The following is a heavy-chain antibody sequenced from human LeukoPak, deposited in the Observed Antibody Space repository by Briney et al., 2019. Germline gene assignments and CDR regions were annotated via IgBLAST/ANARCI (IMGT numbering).Heavy chain of an antibody. Sequence: SETLSLTCAVSEMSFSAYYWNWIRQSPGKGLEWIGEINYGGSTKYTPSLEGRGTILIDTSKNQFSLKLTSVAAADTAVYYCARGFPPGSGSRGSHAFDVWGQGTMVTVSS. CDR2: INYGGST. CDR3: ARGFPPGSGSRGSHAFDV. CDR1: EMSFSAYY. J-gene: IGHJ3*01. D-gene: IGHD6-19*01. V-gene: IGHV4-34*01.